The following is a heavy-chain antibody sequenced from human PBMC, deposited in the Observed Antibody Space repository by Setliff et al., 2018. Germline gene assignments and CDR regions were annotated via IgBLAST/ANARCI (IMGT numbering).Heavy chain of an antibody. J-gene: IGHJ4*02. V-gene: IGHV7-4-1*02. CDR3: ARVGTGSLLDY. CDR1: GYTFNNYA. Sequence: ASVKVSCKASGYTFNNYAINWVRQAPGQGLEWMGWINTDTGNPTSAQGFTGRFDFSLDTSVSTAYLQISSLKAEDTALYYCARVGTGSLLDYWGQGTLVTVSS. D-gene: IGHD1-1*01. CDR2: INTDTGNP.